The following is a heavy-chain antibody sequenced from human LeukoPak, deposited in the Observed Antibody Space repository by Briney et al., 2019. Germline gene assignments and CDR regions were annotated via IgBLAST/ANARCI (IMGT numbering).Heavy chain of an antibody. J-gene: IGHJ4*02. V-gene: IGHV4-39*07. CDR3: ARDGVSGLRYFDWLSFN. CDR1: GGSISSSSYY. CDR2: IYYSGST. Sequence: SETLSLTCTVSGGSISSSSYYWGWIRQPPGKGLEWIGNIYYSGSTYYNPSLKSRVTISVDTSKNQFSLKLSSVTAADTAVYYCARDGVSGLRYFDWLSFNWGQGTLVTVSS. D-gene: IGHD3-9*01.